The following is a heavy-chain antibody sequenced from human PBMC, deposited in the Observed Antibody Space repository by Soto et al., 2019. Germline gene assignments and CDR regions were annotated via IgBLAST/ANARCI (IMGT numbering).Heavy chain of an antibody. J-gene: IGHJ3*02. CDR1: GFTVSSNY. D-gene: IGHD2-21*01. CDR3: ARETLILHAFDI. Sequence: GGSLRLSCAASGFTVSSNYMSWVRQAPGKGLEWVSVIYSGGSTYYADSVKGRFTISRDNSKNTMYLQMNSLRAEDTAMYYCARETLILHAFDIWGQGTMVTVSS. V-gene: IGHV3-66*01. CDR2: IYSGGST.